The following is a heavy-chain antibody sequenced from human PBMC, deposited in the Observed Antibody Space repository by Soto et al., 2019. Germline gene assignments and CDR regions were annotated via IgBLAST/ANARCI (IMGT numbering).Heavy chain of an antibody. CDR1: GGSISTYW. D-gene: IGHD2-15*01. CDR2: IYYSGST. J-gene: IGHJ4*02. Sequence: PSETLSLTCTVSGGSISTYWWSWIRQPPRKGLEWIGYIYYSGSTNYNPSLKSRVTISVDTSKKQFSLKLTSVTAADTAVYYCARSRGSTRSFDYWGQGTLVTVSS. CDR3: ARSRGSTRSFDY. V-gene: IGHV4-59*01.